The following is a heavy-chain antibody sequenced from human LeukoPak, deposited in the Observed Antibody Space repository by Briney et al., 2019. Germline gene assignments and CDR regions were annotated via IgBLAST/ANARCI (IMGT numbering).Heavy chain of an antibody. CDR1: GFTFSSYG. CDR2: ISYDGSNK. D-gene: IGHD2-2*01. J-gene: IGHJ4*02. V-gene: IGHV3-30*03. CDR3: ARVRRPYCSSTSCSYYFDY. Sequence: GGSLRLSCAASGFTFSSYGMHWVRQAPGKGLEWVAVISYDGSNKYYADSVKGRFTISRDNSKNTLYLQMNSLRAEDTAVYYCARVRRPYCSSTSCSYYFDYWGQGTLVTVSS.